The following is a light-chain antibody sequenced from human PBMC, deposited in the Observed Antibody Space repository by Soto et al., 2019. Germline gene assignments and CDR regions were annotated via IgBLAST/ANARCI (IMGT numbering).Light chain of an antibody. CDR1: RSNIGTNY. V-gene: IGLV1-47*01. CDR2: RSN. CDR3: AAWDDSLNGVA. Sequence: QSVLTQPPSASGTPGQRVTISCSGSRSNIGTNYVYWYQQLPGAAPKLLIYRSNQRPSGVPDRFSGSKSGTSASLAISGLRSEDEADYYCAAWDDSLNGVAFGGGTQLTVL. J-gene: IGLJ2*01.